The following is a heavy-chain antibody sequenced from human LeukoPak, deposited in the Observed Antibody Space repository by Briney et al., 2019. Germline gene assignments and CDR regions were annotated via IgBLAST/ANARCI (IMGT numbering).Heavy chain of an antibody. Sequence: SETLSLTCAVYGGSFSGYYWSWIRQPPGKGLEWIGEINHSGSTNYNPSLKSRVTISVDTSKNQFSLKLSSVTAADTAVYYCARVRYCTNGVCYLNYFDYWGQGTLVTVSS. CDR3: ARVRYCTNGVCYLNYFDY. V-gene: IGHV4-34*01. CDR2: INHSGST. J-gene: IGHJ4*02. CDR1: GGSFSGYY. D-gene: IGHD2-8*01.